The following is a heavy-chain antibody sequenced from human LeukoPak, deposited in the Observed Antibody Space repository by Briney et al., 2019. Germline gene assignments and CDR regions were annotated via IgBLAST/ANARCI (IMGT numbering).Heavy chain of an antibody. CDR1: GFTFDGYA. V-gene: IGHV3-9*01. D-gene: IGHD6-19*01. CDR3: AKDAGGWYTVVDY. Sequence: PGGSLRLSCAASGFTFDGYAMHWVRQAPGKGLEWVSGISWNSGSIGYADSVKGRFTISRDNAKNSLYLQMNSLRAEDTALYYCAKDAGGWYTVVDYWGQGTLVTVSS. CDR2: ISWNSGSI. J-gene: IGHJ4*02.